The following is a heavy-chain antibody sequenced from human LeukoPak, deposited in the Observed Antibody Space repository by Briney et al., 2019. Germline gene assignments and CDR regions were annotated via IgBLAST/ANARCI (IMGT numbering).Heavy chain of an antibody. CDR3: AKVAPSGKTVADY. J-gene: IGHJ4*02. CDR1: GFTFSTYG. D-gene: IGHD6-19*01. CDR2: IRHDEGNK. Sequence: GGSLRLSCAASGFTFSTYGMHRVRQAPGKGLEWVAFIRHDEGNKYYADSVKGRFTISRDNSKNTLYLQLNNLRAEDTAVYYCAKVAPSGKTVADYWGQGTLVTVSS. V-gene: IGHV3-30*02.